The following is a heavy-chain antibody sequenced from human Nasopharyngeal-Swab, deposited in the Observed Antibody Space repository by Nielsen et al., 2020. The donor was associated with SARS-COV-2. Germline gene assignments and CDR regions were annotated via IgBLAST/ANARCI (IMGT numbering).Heavy chain of an antibody. D-gene: IGHD3-16*01. Sequence: WIRQPPGKGLEWVSYISSSSSTIYYADSVKGRFTISRDNAKNSLYLQMNSLRAEDTAMYYCASKTSYDYVWGPDYWGQGTLVTVSS. CDR2: ISSSSSTI. CDR3: ASKTSYDYVWGPDY. V-gene: IGHV3-48*04. J-gene: IGHJ4*02.